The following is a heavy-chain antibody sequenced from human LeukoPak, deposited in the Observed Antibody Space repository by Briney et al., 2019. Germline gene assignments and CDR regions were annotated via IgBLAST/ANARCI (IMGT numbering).Heavy chain of an antibody. CDR3: SREDYYYGSLTHRGSDH. V-gene: IGHV3-22*01. Sequence: LPGGSLRLSCAASGFTSSSYGMHWVRQAPGKGLEWVGYIKSEAYGGIAEYATFVKGRFTISRDDSKSIIYLQMDSLTTEDTAVYYCSREDYYYGSLTHRGSDHWGQGTLVTVSS. CDR2: IKSEAYGGIA. CDR1: GFTSSSYG. J-gene: IGHJ5*02. D-gene: IGHD3-10*01.